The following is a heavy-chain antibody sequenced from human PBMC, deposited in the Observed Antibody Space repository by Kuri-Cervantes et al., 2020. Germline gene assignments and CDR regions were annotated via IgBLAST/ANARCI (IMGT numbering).Heavy chain of an antibody. V-gene: IGHV3-23*01. Sequence: GESLKISCAASGFTFRNYVMSWVRQAPGKVPEWVSSVSADGGSTYYADSVKGRFTISRDNAKNTLYLQMNSLRAEDTAVYYCASLGDCYNCNRDYWGRGTLVTVSS. D-gene: IGHD2-21*02. J-gene: IGHJ4*02. CDR1: GFTFRNYV. CDR3: ASLGDCYNCNRDY. CDR2: VSADGGST.